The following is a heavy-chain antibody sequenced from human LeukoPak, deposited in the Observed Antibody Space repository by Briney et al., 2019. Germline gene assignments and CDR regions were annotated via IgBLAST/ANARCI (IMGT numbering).Heavy chain of an antibody. Sequence: PGGSLRLSCAASGFTFSSYSMNWVRQAPGKGLEWVSYISSRSFSIYYADSVKGRFTISRDNAKNSLYLQMNSLRAEDTAVYYCAREHGETTFDASDIWGQGTMVTVSS. V-gene: IGHV3-48*01. CDR2: ISSRSFSI. D-gene: IGHD1-7*01. CDR1: GFTFSSYS. CDR3: AREHGETTFDASDI. J-gene: IGHJ3*02.